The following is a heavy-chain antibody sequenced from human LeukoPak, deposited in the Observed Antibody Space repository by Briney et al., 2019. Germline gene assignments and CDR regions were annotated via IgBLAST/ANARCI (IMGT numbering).Heavy chain of an antibody. J-gene: IGHJ5*02. CDR3: ARALRYFDWLSTSPEYNWFDP. V-gene: IGHV3-48*01. D-gene: IGHD3-9*01. CDR2: ISSSSSTI. Sequence: PGLALRLSCAASGFTFSSYSRNWVRQAPGKGREWVSYISSSSSTIYYADSVKGQFTISRKNAKNSLYLQMNSLRAEDTAVYYCARALRYFDWLSTSPEYNWFDPWGQGTLVTVSS. CDR1: GFTFSSYS.